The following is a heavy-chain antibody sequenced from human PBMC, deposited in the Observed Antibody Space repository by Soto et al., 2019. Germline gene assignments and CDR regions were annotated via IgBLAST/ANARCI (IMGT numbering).Heavy chain of an antibody. D-gene: IGHD5-18*01. Sequence: ASVKVSCTVSGYTLTELSMHWVRQAPGKGLEWMGGFDPEDGETIYAQKFQGRVTMTEDTSTDTAYMELSSLRSEDTAVYYCATSFDWDGDGYSYGYLMDYWGQGTLVTVSS. CDR3: ATSFDWDGDGYSYGYLMDY. CDR2: FDPEDGET. CDR1: GYTLTELS. J-gene: IGHJ4*02. V-gene: IGHV1-24*01.